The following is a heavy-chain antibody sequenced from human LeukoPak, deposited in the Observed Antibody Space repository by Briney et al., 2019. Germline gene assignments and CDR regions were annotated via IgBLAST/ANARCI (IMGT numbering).Heavy chain of an antibody. CDR2: IRDDGSDK. CDR1: GFTFSSYW. D-gene: IGHD1-26*01. J-gene: IGHJ4*02. CDR3: VRHTRRSPGDY. V-gene: IGHV3-7*01. Sequence: GSLRLSCAASGFTFSSYWMTWVRQAPGKGLEWMANIRDDGSDKYYVDSVKGRFTISRDNAQNTLLLQMDSLRVEDTAVYYCVRHTRRSPGDYWGQGTLVTVST.